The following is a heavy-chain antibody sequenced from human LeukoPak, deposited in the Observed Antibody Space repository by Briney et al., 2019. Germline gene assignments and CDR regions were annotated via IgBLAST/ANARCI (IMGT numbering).Heavy chain of an antibody. CDR2: ISSSSSYI. D-gene: IGHD1-26*01. CDR3: ARDRSATDVNDAFDI. CDR1: GFTFSSXX. V-gene: IGHV3-21*01. Sequence: GGSLRLSCVASGFTFSSXXXTWVRQAPGKGXEXVXXISSSSSYIYYADSVKGRFTISRDNAKNSLYLQMNSLRAEDTAVYYCARDRSATDVNDAFDIWGQGTMVTVSS. J-gene: IGHJ3*02.